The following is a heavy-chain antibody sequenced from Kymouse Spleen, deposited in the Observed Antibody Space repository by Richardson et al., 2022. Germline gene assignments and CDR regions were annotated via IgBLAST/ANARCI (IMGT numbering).Heavy chain of an antibody. CDR3: ARTCITGTPYFDY. J-gene: IGHJ4*02. Sequence: QVQLVESGGGVVQPGRSLRLSCAASGFTFSSYGMHWVRQAPGKGLEWVAVIWYDGSNKYYADSVKGRFTISRDNSKNTLYLQMNSLRAEDTAVYYCARTCITGTPYFDYWGQGTLVTVSS. CDR2: IWYDGSNK. CDR1: GFTFSSYG. D-gene: IGHD1-7*01. V-gene: IGHV3-33*01.